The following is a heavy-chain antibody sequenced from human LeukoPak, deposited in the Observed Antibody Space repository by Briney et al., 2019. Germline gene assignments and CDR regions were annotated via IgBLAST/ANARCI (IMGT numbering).Heavy chain of an antibody. Sequence: PGGSLRLSCSVCGFTFTFGMHWVRQAPGKGLEYVSQINTIGGSTNYADSVKGRFTISRDTSRNTIYLQMSSLRAEDTAVYYCVNDAGGTYHHWGQGTLVTVSS. CDR3: VNDAGGTYHH. V-gene: IGHV3-64D*06. CDR2: INTIGGST. D-gene: IGHD1-26*01. J-gene: IGHJ5*02. CDR1: GFTFTFG.